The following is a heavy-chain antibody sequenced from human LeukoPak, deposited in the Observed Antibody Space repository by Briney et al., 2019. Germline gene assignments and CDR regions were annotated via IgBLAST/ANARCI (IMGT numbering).Heavy chain of an antibody. J-gene: IGHJ4*02. CDR1: GFTFGDYA. Sequence: GGSLRLSCAASGFTFGDYAMSWFRQAPGKGLEWVGFIRSKAYGGTTEYAASVKGRFTISRDDSKSIAYLQMNSLKTEDTAVYYCTRAGAPLAYCGGDCYTFDYWGQGTLVTVSS. D-gene: IGHD2-21*02. CDR2: IRSKAYGGTT. V-gene: IGHV3-49*03. CDR3: TRAGAPLAYCGGDCYTFDY.